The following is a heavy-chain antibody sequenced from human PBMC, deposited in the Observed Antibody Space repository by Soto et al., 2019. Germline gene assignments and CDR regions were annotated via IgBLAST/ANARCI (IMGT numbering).Heavy chain of an antibody. V-gene: IGHV4-59*01. J-gene: IGHJ5*02. CDR1: GGPISSFY. CDR3: AGDRSASGYNWFDP. D-gene: IGHD3-3*01. Sequence: PSETLSLTCSVSGGPISSFYLNWIRQSPGKELEWIGYIYSSGTTNYNPALQSRVTMSVDSSKNQFSLKLSSVTAADTAVYYCAGDRSASGYNWFDPWGRGTLVTVSS. CDR2: IYSSGTT.